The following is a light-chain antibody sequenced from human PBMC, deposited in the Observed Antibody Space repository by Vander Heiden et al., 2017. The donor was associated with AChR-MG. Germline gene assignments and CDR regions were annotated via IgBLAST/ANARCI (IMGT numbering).Light chain of an antibody. Sequence: LTQSPATLSLSPGESATLSCRASQSVSTYLAWYQQKPDQAPRLLIYDASNRATGIPARFSGSGSGTDFTLTISSLEPEDFAVYYCQQRSNWALTFGGGTKVEIK. CDR1: QSVSTY. CDR3: QQRSNWALT. CDR2: DAS. J-gene: IGKJ4*01. V-gene: IGKV3-11*01.